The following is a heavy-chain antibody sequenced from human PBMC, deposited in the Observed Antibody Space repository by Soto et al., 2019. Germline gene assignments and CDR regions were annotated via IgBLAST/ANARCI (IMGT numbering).Heavy chain of an antibody. CDR3: ARDMPFDILTGYYNAQNAFDI. D-gene: IGHD3-9*01. CDR1: GGSISSSSYY. CDR2: IYYSGST. V-gene: IGHV4-39*07. J-gene: IGHJ3*02. Sequence: SETLSLTCTVSGGSISSSSYYWGWIRQPPGKGLEWIGSIYYSGSTYYNPSLKSRVTISVDTSKNQCSLKLSSVTAADTAVYYCARDMPFDILTGYYNAQNAFDIWGQGTMVTVSS.